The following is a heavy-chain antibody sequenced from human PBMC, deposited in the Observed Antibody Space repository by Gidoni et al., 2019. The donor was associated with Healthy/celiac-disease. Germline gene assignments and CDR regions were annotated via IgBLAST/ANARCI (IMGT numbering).Heavy chain of an antibody. D-gene: IGHD3-22*01. V-gene: IGHV3-33*01. CDR2: IWYDGSKK. CDR1: GFTFSSHG. Sequence: QVQLVESGGGVVQPGSSLRLSCAASGFTFSSHGRHWVRQAPGKGLEWVAVIWYDGSKKYYADSVKGRFNISRDNSKNTLYLQMNSLRAEDTAVYYCARDHDYYDSSGYHDGFDYWGQGTLVTVSS. J-gene: IGHJ4*02. CDR3: ARDHDYYDSSGYHDGFDY.